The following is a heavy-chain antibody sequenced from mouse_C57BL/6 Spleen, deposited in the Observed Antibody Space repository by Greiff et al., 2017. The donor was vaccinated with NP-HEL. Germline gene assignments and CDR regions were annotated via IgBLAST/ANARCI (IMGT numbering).Heavy chain of an antibody. CDR2: IYPGDGDT. CDR1: GYAFSSSW. J-gene: IGHJ1*03. Sequence: VQLQQSGPELVKPGASVKISCTASGYAFSSSWMNWVKQRPGKGLEWIGRIYPGDGDTKYNGKFKGKATLTADKSSSTAYMQLSSLTSENSAVYFCAREGIHLYFDVWGTGTTVTVSS. V-gene: IGHV1-82*01. CDR3: AREGIHLYFDV.